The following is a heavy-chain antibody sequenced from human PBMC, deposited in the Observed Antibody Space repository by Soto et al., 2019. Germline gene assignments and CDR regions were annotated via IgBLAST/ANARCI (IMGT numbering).Heavy chain of an antibody. J-gene: IGHJ4*02. Sequence: QVQLQESGPGLVKPSETLSLTCAVSGGYISSGGYYWTWIRQSGKGLEWIGYISYTATTYYSPSRQDRVTISLDTSKTQFSLRLISVTAADTAVYFCARSPPRGSDYWGQGILVTVAS. D-gene: IGHD3-10*01. V-gene: IGHV4-31*11. CDR2: ISYTATT. CDR3: ARSPPRGSDY. CDR1: GGYISSGGYY.